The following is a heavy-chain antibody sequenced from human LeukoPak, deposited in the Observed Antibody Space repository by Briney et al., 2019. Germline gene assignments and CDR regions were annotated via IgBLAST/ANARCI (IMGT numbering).Heavy chain of an antibody. V-gene: IGHV3-33*01. D-gene: IGHD2-2*01. CDR2: IWYDGSKK. CDR3: RRERYSTSNYWYFDL. Sequence: GRSLRLSCVASGFIFSRYGMRWVRQAPGKGLEWVALIWYDGSKKYYAESVKGRFTISRDNSKNTVYLQMNSLKAEDTGVYYCRRERYSTSNYWYFDLWGRGTLVTVSS. J-gene: IGHJ2*01. CDR1: GFIFSRYG.